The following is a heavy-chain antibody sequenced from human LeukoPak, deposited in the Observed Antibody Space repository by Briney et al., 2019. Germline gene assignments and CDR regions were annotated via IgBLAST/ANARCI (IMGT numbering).Heavy chain of an antibody. CDR3: ARVELGQWLVLGGNDY. D-gene: IGHD6-19*01. CDR2: INPNSGGT. J-gene: IGHJ4*02. V-gene: IGHV1-2*02. CDR1: GYTFTGYY. Sequence: GASVKVSCKASGYTFTGYYMHWVRQAPGQGLEWMGWINPNSGGTNYAQKFQGRVTMTRDTSISTAYMELSRLRSDDTAVYYCARVELGQWLVLGGNDYWGQGTLVTVSS.